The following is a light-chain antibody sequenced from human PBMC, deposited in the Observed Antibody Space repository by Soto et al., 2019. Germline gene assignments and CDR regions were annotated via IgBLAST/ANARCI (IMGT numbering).Light chain of an antibody. J-gene: IGKJ2*01. CDR1: QDISNH. CDR3: QQYHNWPPKYT. CDR2: DAS. Sequence: DIQMTQSPSSLSASVGDRVTITCQASQDISNHLNWYQQKPGKAPRLLIYDASNLETGVPSRFSGSGSGTDFTVTISSLQPEDIATYYCQQYHNWPPKYTFGQGTKVEIK. V-gene: IGKV1-33*01.